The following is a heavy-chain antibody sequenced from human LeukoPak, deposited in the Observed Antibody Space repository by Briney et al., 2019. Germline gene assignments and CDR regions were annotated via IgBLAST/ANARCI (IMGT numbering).Heavy chain of an antibody. CDR1: GGSISSYY. V-gene: IGHV4-59*01. D-gene: IGHD5-18*01. CDR3: ARGKAMDHYYYYGMDV. CDR2: IYYSGST. Sequence: SETLSLTCTVSGGSISSYYWSWIRQPPGKGLEGSGYIYYSGSTNYNPSLKSRVTISVDTSKKQFSLKLSSVTAADTAVYYCARGKAMDHYYYYGMDVWGQGTTVTVSS. J-gene: IGHJ6*02.